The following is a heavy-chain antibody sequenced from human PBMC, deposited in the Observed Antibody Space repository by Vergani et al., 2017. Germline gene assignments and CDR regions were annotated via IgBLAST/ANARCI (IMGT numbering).Heavy chain of an antibody. J-gene: IGHJ6*03. V-gene: IGHV5-51*01. D-gene: IGHD4-23*01. Sequence: EVQLVQSGAEVKKPGESLKISCKGSGYSFTSYWIGWVRQMPGKGLEWMGIIYPGDSDTRYSPSFQGQVTISPDKSISTAYLQWSSLKASDTAMYYCARHESGYGGLNYYYYYMDVWGKGTTVTVSS. CDR3: ARHESGYGGLNYYYYYMDV. CDR2: IYPGDSDT. CDR1: GYSFTSYW.